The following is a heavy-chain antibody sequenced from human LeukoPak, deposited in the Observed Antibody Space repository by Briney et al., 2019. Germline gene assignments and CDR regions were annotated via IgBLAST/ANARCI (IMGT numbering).Heavy chain of an antibody. D-gene: IGHD4-17*01. CDR2: IYYTGST. CDR3: ATLPYGDYVGDY. CDR1: GGPISSSSYY. Sequence: SETLSLTCTVSGGPISSSSYYWGWIRQPPGKGLEWIGSIYYTGSTYYNPSLKSRVTIFVDTSKNQFSLRLSSVTAADTAVYYCATLPYGDYVGDYWGQGTLVTVSS. V-gene: IGHV4-39*01. J-gene: IGHJ4*02.